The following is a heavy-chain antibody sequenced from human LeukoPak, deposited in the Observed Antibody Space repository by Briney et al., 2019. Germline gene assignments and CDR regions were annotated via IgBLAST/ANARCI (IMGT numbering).Heavy chain of an antibody. J-gene: IGHJ4*02. CDR1: GFTVNY. V-gene: IGHV3-66*01. CDR2: IYDGGTT. CDR3: ARGASEAFRSLDS. D-gene: IGHD1-26*01. Sequence: GGSLRLSCAASGFTVNYMTWVRQAPGKGLEWVSVIYDGGTTYYADSVKGRFTISRDNSENTLYLQMNSLRAEDTAVYYGARGASEAFRSLDSWGQGTLVTVSS.